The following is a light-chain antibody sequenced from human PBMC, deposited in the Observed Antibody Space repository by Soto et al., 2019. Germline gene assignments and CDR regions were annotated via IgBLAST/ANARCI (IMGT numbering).Light chain of an antibody. CDR1: SSDVGGYKY. Sequence: QSALTQPASVSGSPGQSISISCTGTSSDVGGYKYVSWYQQHPGKAPKLMIYGVSSRPSGVSNRFSGSKSGNTASLTISGLQAEDEADYYCSSYTSISLYVFGTGTKVTVL. V-gene: IGLV2-14*01. CDR2: GVS. J-gene: IGLJ1*01. CDR3: SSYTSISLYV.